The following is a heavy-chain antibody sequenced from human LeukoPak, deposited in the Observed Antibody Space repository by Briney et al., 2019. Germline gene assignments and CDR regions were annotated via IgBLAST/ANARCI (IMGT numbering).Heavy chain of an antibody. V-gene: IGHV5-51*01. Sequence: GESLKISCKGSGYSFTSYWIGWVRQMPGKGVEWMGIIYPGDSDTRYSPSFQGQVTISADKSISTAYLQWSSLKASDTAMYYCARRLPRGYSGYDPYYFDYWGQGTLVTVSS. J-gene: IGHJ4*02. D-gene: IGHD5-12*01. CDR2: IYPGDSDT. CDR1: GYSFTSYW. CDR3: ARRLPRGYSGYDPYYFDY.